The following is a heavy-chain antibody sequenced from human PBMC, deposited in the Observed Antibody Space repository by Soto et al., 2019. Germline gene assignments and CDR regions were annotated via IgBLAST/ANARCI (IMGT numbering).Heavy chain of an antibody. V-gene: IGHV4-59*01. J-gene: IGHJ4*02. Sequence: ETLSLTCTVSGGSISSYYWSWIRQPPGKGLEWIGYIYYSGSTNYNPSLKSRVTISVDTSKNQFSLKLSSVTAADTAVYYCARGAYDILTGLPRKNDYWGQGTLVTVSS. CDR2: IYYSGST. CDR1: GGSISSYY. CDR3: ARGAYDILTGLPRKNDY. D-gene: IGHD3-9*01.